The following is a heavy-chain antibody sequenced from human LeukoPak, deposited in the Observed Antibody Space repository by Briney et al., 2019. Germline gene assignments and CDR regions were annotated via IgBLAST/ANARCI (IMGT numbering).Heavy chain of an antibody. J-gene: IGHJ4*02. V-gene: IGHV4-34*01. D-gene: IGHD6-13*01. CDR3: ARGRAYSSSWYVRLDY. CDR2: INHSGST. Sequence: PSETLSLTCAVYDGTFSGYYWSWIRQPPGKGLEWIGEINHSGSTNYNPSLKSRVTISVDTSKNQFSLKLSSVTAADTAVYYCARGRAYSSSWYVRLDYWGQGTLVTVSS. CDR1: DGTFSGYY.